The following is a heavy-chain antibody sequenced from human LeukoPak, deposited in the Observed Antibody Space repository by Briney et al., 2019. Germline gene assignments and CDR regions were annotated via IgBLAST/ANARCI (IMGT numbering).Heavy chain of an antibody. CDR2: IYYSGST. J-gene: IGHJ5*02. CDR3: ATWYSSGWDDNWFDP. D-gene: IGHD6-19*01. CDR1: GGSISSSSYY. Sequence: SETLSLTCTVSGGSISSSSYYWGWIRQPPGKGLEWIGSIYYSGSTYYNPSLKSRVTISVDTSKNQFSLKLSSVTAADMAVYYCATWYSSGWDDNWFDPWGQGTLVTVSS. V-gene: IGHV4-39*01.